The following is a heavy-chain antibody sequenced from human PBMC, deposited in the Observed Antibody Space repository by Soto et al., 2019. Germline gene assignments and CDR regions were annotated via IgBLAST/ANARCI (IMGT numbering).Heavy chain of an antibody. D-gene: IGHD3-10*01. Sequence: QVQLVQSGAEVKKPGASVKVSCKASGYTFTSYAMHWVRQAPGQRLEWMGWINAGNGNTKYSQKFQGRVTITRDTPASTADMELSSLRYVETAVYYCARERAMVRGVIVRIFDYWGQGTLVTVSS. CDR3: ARERAMVRGVIVRIFDY. CDR1: GYTFTSYA. CDR2: INAGNGNT. V-gene: IGHV1-3*01. J-gene: IGHJ4*02.